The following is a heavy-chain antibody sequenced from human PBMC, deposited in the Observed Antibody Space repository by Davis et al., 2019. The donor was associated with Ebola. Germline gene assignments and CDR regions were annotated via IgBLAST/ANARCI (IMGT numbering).Heavy chain of an antibody. Sequence: SETLSLTCTVSGGSISNGDYSWSWIRQPPGTGLEWIWYIHHSGGTYYNPSLKSRLTLAVDTSKNPFSLNLSSVTAADTAVYYCARGGYVWGSYRVVDSWGQGILVTVAS. CDR2: IHHSGGT. CDR3: ARGGYVWGSYRVVDS. J-gene: IGHJ4*02. D-gene: IGHD3-16*02. CDR1: GGSISNGDYS. V-gene: IGHV4-30-4*08.